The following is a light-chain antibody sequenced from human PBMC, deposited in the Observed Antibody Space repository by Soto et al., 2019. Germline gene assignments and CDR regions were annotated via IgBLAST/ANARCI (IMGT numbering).Light chain of an antibody. V-gene: IGLV1-44*01. CDR3: AAWDDSLNGPYV. Sequence: QSVLTQPPSASGTPGQRVTISCSGSSSNIGSNTVNWYQQLAGTAPKLLIYSNNQRPSGVPDRFSGSKSGTSASLAISGLQSEDDADYYCAAWDDSLNGPYVFGTGTKLTVL. CDR2: SNN. J-gene: IGLJ1*01. CDR1: SSNIGSNT.